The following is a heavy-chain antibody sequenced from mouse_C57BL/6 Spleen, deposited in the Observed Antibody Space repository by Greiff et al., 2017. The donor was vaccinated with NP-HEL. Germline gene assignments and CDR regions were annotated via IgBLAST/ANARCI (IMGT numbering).Heavy chain of an antibody. CDR3: ARRGNDYDDDLGYFDV. CDR2: INPGSGGT. J-gene: IGHJ1*03. CDR1: GYAFTNYL. V-gene: IGHV1-54*01. D-gene: IGHD2-4*01. Sequence: QVQLQQSGAELVRPGTSVKVSCKASGYAFTNYLIEWVKQRPGQGLEWIGVINPGSGGTNYNDKFKGKATLSADKSSSTAYMQLSSLTSEDSAVYFCARRGNDYDDDLGYFDVWGTGTTVTVSS.